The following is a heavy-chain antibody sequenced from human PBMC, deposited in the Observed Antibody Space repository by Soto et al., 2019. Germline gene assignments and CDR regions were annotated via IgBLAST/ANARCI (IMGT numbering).Heavy chain of an antibody. D-gene: IGHD3-16*01. CDR1: GGTFSCYA. Sequence: QVQLVQAGADVKEPGSSVKVSCKAPGGTFSCYALSWVRQAPGQGLEWMGGIIHSYGTSRYAQTLKGRLTIVADTSTRIAYFEVSSLRFEYTALYYSARNGGDGYPYVSGRPYRFYSMDVGGQGTTVTVSS. J-gene: IGHJ6*02. V-gene: IGHV1-69*06. CDR2: IIHSYGTS. CDR3: ARNGGDGYPYVSGRPYRFYSMDV.